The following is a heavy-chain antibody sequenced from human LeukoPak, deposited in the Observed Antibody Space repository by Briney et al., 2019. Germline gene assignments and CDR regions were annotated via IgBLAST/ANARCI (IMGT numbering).Heavy chain of an antibody. J-gene: IGHJ4*02. D-gene: IGHD2-15*01. Sequence: GGSLRLSCAASGFTFSSYAMSWVRQAPGKGLERVSAISGSGGSTYYADSVKGRFTISRDNSKNTLYLQMNSLRAEDTAVYYCAKLDIVVVVAATNFDYWGQGTLVTVSS. V-gene: IGHV3-23*01. CDR2: ISGSGGST. CDR1: GFTFSSYA. CDR3: AKLDIVVVVAATNFDY.